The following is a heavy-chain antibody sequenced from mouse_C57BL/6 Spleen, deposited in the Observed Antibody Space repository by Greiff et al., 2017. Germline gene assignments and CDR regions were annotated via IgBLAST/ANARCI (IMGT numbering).Heavy chain of an antibody. CDR1: GYTFTNYW. D-gene: IGHD3-3*01. CDR2: IYPGGGYT. CDR3: ARRGGHWYFDV. J-gene: IGHJ1*03. Sequence: VQLQQSGAELVRPGTSVKMSCKASGYTFTNYWIGWAKQRPGHGLEWIGDIYPGGGYTNYNEKFKGKATLTADKSSSTAYMQFSSLTSEDSAIYYCARRGGHWYFDVWGTGTTVTVSS. V-gene: IGHV1-63*01.